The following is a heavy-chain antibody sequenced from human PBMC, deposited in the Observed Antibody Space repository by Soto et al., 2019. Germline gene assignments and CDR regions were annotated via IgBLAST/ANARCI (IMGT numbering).Heavy chain of an antibody. CDR1: GGTFSSYA. Sequence: QVQLVQSGAEVKKPGSSVKVSCKASGGTFSSYAISWVRQAPGQGLEWMGGIIPIFGTANYAQKFQGRVTXXAXEXXSTAYMELSSLRSEDTAVYYCASPVNYYYYSGMDVWGQGTTVTVSS. V-gene: IGHV1-69*12. CDR3: ASPVNYYYYSGMDV. J-gene: IGHJ6*02. CDR2: IIPIFGTA.